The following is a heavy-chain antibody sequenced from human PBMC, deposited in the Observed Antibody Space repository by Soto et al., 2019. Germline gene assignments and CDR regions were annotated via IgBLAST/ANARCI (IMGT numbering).Heavy chain of an antibody. D-gene: IGHD1-26*01. CDR1: GGGFRNYA. J-gene: IGHJ5*01. Sequence: QVQLVQSGAEVKKPGSSVKVSCKASGGGFRNYAINWVRQAPGQGLEWMGGIIPVFGTADYPQKVQGRVTITADDSTTTAYMELTSLKTEDTAVYFCARDRWGSYSFDSWGQGTLVTVAS. CDR2: IIPVFGTA. CDR3: ARDRWGSYSFDS. V-gene: IGHV1-69*01.